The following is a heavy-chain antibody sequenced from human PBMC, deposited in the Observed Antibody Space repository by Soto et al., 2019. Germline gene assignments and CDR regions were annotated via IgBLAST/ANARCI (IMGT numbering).Heavy chain of an antibody. J-gene: IGHJ4*02. CDR1: GDTFNFYT. V-gene: IGHV1-69*02. CDR2: IIPMLGMS. CDR3: ATDYGSGSTHFDS. D-gene: IGHD3-10*01. Sequence: QVQLVQSGAEVKKPGSSVRVSCTASGDTFNFYTISWVRQVPGQGREWMGRIIPMLGMSNYAQKFQGRVTIMADKSTSTVYMNLSGLTSEDTAVYYCATDYGSGSTHFDSWGQGTLVTVSS.